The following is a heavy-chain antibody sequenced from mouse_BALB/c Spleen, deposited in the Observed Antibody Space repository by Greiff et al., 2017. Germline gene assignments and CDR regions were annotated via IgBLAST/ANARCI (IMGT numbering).Heavy chain of an antibody. J-gene: IGHJ3*01. V-gene: IGHV5-6-3*01. CDR3: AREGPFAY. CDR1: GFTFSSYG. Sequence: DVKLVESGGGLVQPGGSLKLSCAASGFTFSSYGMSWVRQTPDKRLELVATINSNGGSTYYPDSVKGRFTISRDNAKNTLYLQMSSLKSEDTAMYYCAREGPFAYWGQGTLVTVSA. CDR2: INSNGGST.